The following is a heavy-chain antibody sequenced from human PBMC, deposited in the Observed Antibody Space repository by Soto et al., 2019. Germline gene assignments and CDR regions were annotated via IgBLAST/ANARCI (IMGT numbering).Heavy chain of an antibody. J-gene: IGHJ6*02. CDR1: GDSVSSNSAA. CDR3: ARSMVPIAAAGTGEYYYYGMDV. CDR2: TYYRSKWYN. D-gene: IGHD6-13*01. Sequence: SQTLSLTCAISGDSVSSNSAAWNWIRQSPSRGLEWLGRTYYRSKWYNDYAVSVKSRITINPDTSKNQFSLQLNSVTPEDTAVYYCARSMVPIAAAGTGEYYYYGMDVWGQGTTVTVSS. V-gene: IGHV6-1*01.